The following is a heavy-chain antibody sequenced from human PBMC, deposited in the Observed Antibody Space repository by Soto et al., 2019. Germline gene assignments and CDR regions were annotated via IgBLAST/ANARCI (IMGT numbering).Heavy chain of an antibody. V-gene: IGHV4-4*02. CDR2: IYHSGST. CDR3: ARGPGWLGHRSHYFDY. Sequence: PSETLSLTCAVSGGSISSRNWWSWVRQPPGKGLEWIGEIYHSGSTNYNPSLKSRVTISVDKSKDQFSLKLSSVTAADTAVYYCARGPGWLGHRSHYFDYWGQGTLVTVSS. J-gene: IGHJ4*02. D-gene: IGHD6-19*01. CDR1: GGSISSRNW.